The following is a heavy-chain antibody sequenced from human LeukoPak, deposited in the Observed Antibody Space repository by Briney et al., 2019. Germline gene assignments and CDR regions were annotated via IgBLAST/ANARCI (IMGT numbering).Heavy chain of an antibody. D-gene: IGHD6-13*01. CDR2: IYYSGTT. Sequence: SETLSLTCTVSGGSISSYYWSWIRQPPGKGLEWIGYIYYSGTTNYNPSLKSRVTISVDTSKNQFSLKLSSVTAADTAVNYCARGVYIAAAQYGYWGQGTLVTASS. J-gene: IGHJ4*02. CDR1: GGSISSYY. CDR3: ARGVYIAAAQYGY. V-gene: IGHV4-59*01.